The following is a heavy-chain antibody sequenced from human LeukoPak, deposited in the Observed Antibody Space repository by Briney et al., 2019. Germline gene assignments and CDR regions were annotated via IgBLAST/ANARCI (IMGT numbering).Heavy chain of an antibody. CDR2: IYYSGST. CDR3: ARGSGVTPVDY. D-gene: IGHD4-11*01. Sequence: PSETLSLTCTVSGGSISDYYWSWIRQPPGKGLEWIGYIYYSGSTNYNPSLKSRVTISVDTSKNQFSLKLSSVTAADTAVYYCARGSGVTPVDYWGQGTLVTVSS. J-gene: IGHJ4*02. CDR1: GGSISDYY. V-gene: IGHV4-59*01.